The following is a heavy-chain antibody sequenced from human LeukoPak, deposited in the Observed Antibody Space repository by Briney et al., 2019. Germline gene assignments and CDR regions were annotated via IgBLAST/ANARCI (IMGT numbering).Heavy chain of an antibody. Sequence: GRSPRLSCAASGFTFSSYAMHWVRQAPGKGLEWVAVISYDGSNKYYADSVKGRFTISRDNSKNTLYLQMDSLRVEDTATYYCAKYRVDLVYYYSGVDVWGQGTTVIVSS. V-gene: IGHV3-30-3*02. CDR2: ISYDGSNK. D-gene: IGHD2-15*01. CDR3: AKYRVDLVYYYSGVDV. J-gene: IGHJ6*02. CDR1: GFTFSSYA.